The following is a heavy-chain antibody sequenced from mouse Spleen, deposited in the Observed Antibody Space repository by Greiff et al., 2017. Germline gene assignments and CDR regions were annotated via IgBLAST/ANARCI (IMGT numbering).Heavy chain of an antibody. CDR1: GYTFTDYN. J-gene: IGHJ4*01. V-gene: IGHV1-18*01. CDR3: ARTSYYGKDYYAMDY. D-gene: IGHD2-10*01. Sequence: VQLKQSGPELVKPGASVKIPCKASGYTFTDYNMDWVKQSHGKSLEWIGDINPNNGGTIYNQKFKGKATLTVDKSSSTAYMELRSLTSEDTAVYYCARTSYYGKDYYAMDYWGQGTSVTVSS. CDR2: INPNNGGT.